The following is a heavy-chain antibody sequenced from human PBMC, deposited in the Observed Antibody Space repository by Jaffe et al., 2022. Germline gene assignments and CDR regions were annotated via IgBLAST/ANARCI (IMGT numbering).Heavy chain of an antibody. CDR3: ARLHKLAPTQPFDY. V-gene: IGHV4-38-2*01. CDR2: IYHSGST. J-gene: IGHJ4*02. D-gene: IGHD4-17*01. CDR1: GYSISSGYY. Sequence: QVQLQESGPGLVKPSETLSLTCAVSGYSISSGYYWGWIRQPPGKGLEWIGSIYHSGSTYYNPSLKSRVTISVDTSKNQFSLKLSSVTAADTAVYYCARLHKLAPTQPFDYWGQGTLVTVSS.